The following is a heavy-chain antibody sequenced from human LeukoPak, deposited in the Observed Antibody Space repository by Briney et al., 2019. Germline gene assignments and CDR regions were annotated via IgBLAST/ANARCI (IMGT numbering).Heavy chain of an antibody. D-gene: IGHD4-17*01. J-gene: IGHJ5*02. CDR3: ARVIPSTVTTSYWFDP. V-gene: IGHV4-31*03. CDR2: IYYSGST. Sequence: SETLSLTCTVSGGSISSGGYYWSWIRQHPGKGLEWIGYIYYSGSTYYNPSLKSRVTISVDTSKNQFSLKLSSVTAADTAVYYCARVIPSTVTTSYWFDPWGQGTLVTVSS. CDR1: GGSISSGGYY.